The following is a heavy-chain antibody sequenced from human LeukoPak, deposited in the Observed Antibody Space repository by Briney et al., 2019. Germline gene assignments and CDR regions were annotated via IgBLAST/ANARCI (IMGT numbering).Heavy chain of an antibody. Sequence: ASVKVSCKASGYTFTSYDINWVRQATGQGLEWMGWMNPNSGNTGYAQKFQGRVTMTRNTSISTAYMELSSLRSKDTAVYYCARVGSSIAAAGYYFDYWGQGTLVTVSS. V-gene: IGHV1-8*01. CDR1: GYTFTSYD. J-gene: IGHJ4*02. CDR3: ARVGSSIAAAGYYFDY. CDR2: MNPNSGNT. D-gene: IGHD6-13*01.